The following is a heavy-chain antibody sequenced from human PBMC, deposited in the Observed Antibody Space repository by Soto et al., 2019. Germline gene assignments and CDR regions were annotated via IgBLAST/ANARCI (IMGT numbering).Heavy chain of an antibody. J-gene: IGHJ4*02. CDR2: INHSGST. Sequence: SETLSLTCAVYGGSFSGYYWTWIRQPPGTGLEWIGEINHSGSTNYNPSLKSRVTISVDTSKNQFSLKLTSVTAADTAVYYCARDKITADFDNWGKEPLVTVSA. CDR1: GGSFSGYY. V-gene: IGHV4-34*01. D-gene: IGHD3-10*01. CDR3: ARDKITADFDN.